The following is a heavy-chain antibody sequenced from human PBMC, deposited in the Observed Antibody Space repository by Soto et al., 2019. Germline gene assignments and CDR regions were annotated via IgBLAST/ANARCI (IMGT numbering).Heavy chain of an antibody. CDR2: ISSSGSTI. V-gene: IGHV3-11*01. D-gene: IGHD3-3*01. CDR3: ARIPFTTIFGVVIMDGGFDY. J-gene: IGHJ4*02. Sequence: GGSLRLSCAASGFTFSDYYMSWIRQAPGKGLEWVSYISSSGSTIYYADSVKGRFTISRDNAKNSLYLQMNSLRAEDTAVYYCARIPFTTIFGVVIMDGGFDYWGQGTLVTVSS. CDR1: GFTFSDYY.